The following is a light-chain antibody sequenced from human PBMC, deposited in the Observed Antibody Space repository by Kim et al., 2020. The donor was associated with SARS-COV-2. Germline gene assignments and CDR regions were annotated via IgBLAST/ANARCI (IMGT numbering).Light chain of an antibody. J-gene: IGKJ2*01. Sequence: ATINCKSSQSVLHSSNNKNYLAWYQQKPGQPPTLLIYWASTRESGVPDRFSGSGSGTDFTLTISNLQAEDVAVYYCQQYDSAPQTFGQGTKLEIK. V-gene: IGKV4-1*01. CDR3: QQYDSAPQT. CDR2: WAS. CDR1: QSVLHSSNNKNY.